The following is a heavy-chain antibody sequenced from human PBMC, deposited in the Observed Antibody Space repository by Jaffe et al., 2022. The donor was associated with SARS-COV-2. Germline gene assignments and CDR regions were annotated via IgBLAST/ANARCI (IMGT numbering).Heavy chain of an antibody. V-gene: IGHV5-10-1*03. D-gene: IGHD3-16*01. CDR3: ASPEPGGGAVTPWYFDL. J-gene: IGHJ2*01. Sequence: EVQLVQSGAEVKKPGESLRISCKGSGYSFTSYWISWVRQMPGKGLEWMGRIDPSDSYTNYSPSFRGHVTISVDKSISTAYLHWSSLKASDTAMYYCASPEPGGGAVTPWYFDLWGRGTLVTVSS. CDR2: IDPSDSYT. CDR1: GYSFTSYW.